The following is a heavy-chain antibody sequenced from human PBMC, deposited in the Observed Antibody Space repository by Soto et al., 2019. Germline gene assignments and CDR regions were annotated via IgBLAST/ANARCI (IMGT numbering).Heavy chain of an antibody. CDR3: ARDRYYYGSGSYYPAFDY. D-gene: IGHD3-10*01. J-gene: IGHJ4*02. V-gene: IGHV3-53*01. Sequence: EVQLVESGGGLIQPGGSLRLSCAASGFTVSSNYMSWVRQAPGKGLEWVSVIYSGGSTYYADSVKGRFTISRDNSKNTLYLQMNSLRAEDTAVDYCARDRYYYGSGSYYPAFDYWGQGTLVTVSS. CDR2: IYSGGST. CDR1: GFTVSSNY.